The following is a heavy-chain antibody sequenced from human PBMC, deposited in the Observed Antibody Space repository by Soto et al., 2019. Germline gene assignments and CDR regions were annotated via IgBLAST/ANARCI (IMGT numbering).Heavy chain of an antibody. Sequence: EVQLLESGGGLVQPGGSLRLSCAASGFTFSSYAMSWVRQAPGKGLEWVSTINTSGGSTLYADYVKGGFTISRDTSKNTLYLKMNSLRAEDTAVYYCAKGKSSGGGGSYGMDVWGQGTTVTVSS. CDR2: INTSGGST. J-gene: IGHJ6*02. V-gene: IGHV3-23*01. CDR3: AKGKSSGGGGSYGMDV. D-gene: IGHD6-19*01. CDR1: GFTFSSYA.